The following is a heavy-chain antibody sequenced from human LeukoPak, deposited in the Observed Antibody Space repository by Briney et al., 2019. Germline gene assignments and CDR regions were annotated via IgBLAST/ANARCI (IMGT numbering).Heavy chain of an antibody. J-gene: IGHJ4*02. Sequence: ASVKVSCKASGYTFTGYYLHWVRQAPGQGLEWMGWINPNSGGTNYARNFQGRVTMTRDTSISTAYMELSSLRSDDTAVYYCARGFPQFWGQGTLVTVSS. V-gene: IGHV1-2*02. CDR2: INPNSGGT. CDR1: GYTFTGYY. CDR3: ARGFPQF. D-gene: IGHD3-3*01.